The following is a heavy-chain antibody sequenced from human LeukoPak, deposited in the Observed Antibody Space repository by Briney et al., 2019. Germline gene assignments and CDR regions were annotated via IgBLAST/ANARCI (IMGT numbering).Heavy chain of an antibody. V-gene: IGHV4-34*01. CDR1: GGSFSGYY. CDR3: ARLRLLGHTAKRYFDL. J-gene: IGHJ2*01. D-gene: IGHD4-17*01. Sequence: SETLSLTCAVYGGSFSGYYWSWIRQPPGAGLEWIGEINHSGSTNYNPSLKSRVTISVDTSKNQFSLKLSFVTAADTAVYYCARLRLLGHTAKRYFDLWGRGTLVTVSS. CDR2: INHSGST.